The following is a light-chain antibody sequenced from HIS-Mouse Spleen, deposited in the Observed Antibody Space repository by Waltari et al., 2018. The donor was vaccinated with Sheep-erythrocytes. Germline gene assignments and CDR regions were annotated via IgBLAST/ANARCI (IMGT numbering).Light chain of an antibody. CDR2: EGS. CDR1: SSDVGSYNL. V-gene: IGLV2-23*01. CDR3: CSYAGSSTPWV. Sequence: QSALTQPASVSGSPGQSITISCTGTSSDVGSYNLVSWYQQHPGKAPKPMIYEGSKRHSGVSNRLSGSKSGNPASLTISGLQAEDEADYYCCSYAGSSTPWVFGGGTKLTVL. J-gene: IGLJ3*02.